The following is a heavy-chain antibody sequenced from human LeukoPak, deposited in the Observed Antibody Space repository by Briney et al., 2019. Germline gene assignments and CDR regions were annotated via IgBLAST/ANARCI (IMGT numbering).Heavy chain of an antibody. CDR2: IYYSGST. CDR1: GGSISSYY. J-gene: IGHJ4*02. CDR3: ARSSYSSGWYQPPFDY. D-gene: IGHD6-19*01. Sequence: SETQSLTCTVSGGSISSYYWSWIRQPPGKGLEWIGYIYYSGSTNYNPSLKSRVTISVDTSKNQFSLKLSSVTAADTAVYYCARSSYSSGWYQPPFDYWGQGTLVTVSS. V-gene: IGHV4-59*08.